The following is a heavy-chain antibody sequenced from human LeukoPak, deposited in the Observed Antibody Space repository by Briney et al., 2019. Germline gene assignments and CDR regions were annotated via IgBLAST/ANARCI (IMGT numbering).Heavy chain of an antibody. V-gene: IGHV3-30-3*02. CDR1: GFTFSIYA. D-gene: IGHD3-22*01. J-gene: IGHJ4*02. Sequence: GGSLRLSCAASGFTFSIYAMHWVRQAPGKGLEWVAVISYDGSNKYYADSVKGRFTISRDNSKNTLCLQMNSLRAEDTAVYYCAKPTYDSSGYYFDYWGQGTLVTVSS. CDR2: ISYDGSNK. CDR3: AKPTYDSSGYYFDY.